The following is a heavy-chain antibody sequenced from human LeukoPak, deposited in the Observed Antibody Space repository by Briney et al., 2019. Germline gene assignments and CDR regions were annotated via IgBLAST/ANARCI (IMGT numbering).Heavy chain of an antibody. CDR3: ARPHDYGDYGPYAFDI. Sequence: ASVKVSCKASGYTFTDYYIHWVRQAPGQGLEWMGWIDPNSGDTNYAQKFQGRVTMTRDTSISTAYMELSRLRSDDTAVYYCARPHDYGDYGPYAFDIWGQGTMVTVSS. CDR2: IDPNSGDT. D-gene: IGHD4-17*01. J-gene: IGHJ3*02. V-gene: IGHV1-2*02. CDR1: GYTFTDYY.